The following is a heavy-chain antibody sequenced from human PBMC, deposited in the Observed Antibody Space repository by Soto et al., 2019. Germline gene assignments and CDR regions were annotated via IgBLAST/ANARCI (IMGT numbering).Heavy chain of an antibody. J-gene: IGHJ4*02. CDR2: ISYDGSNK. D-gene: IGHD3-22*01. Sequence: GGSLRLSCAASGFTFSSYGMHWVRQSPGEGLEWVAVISYDGSNKYYADSVKGRFTISRDNSKNTLYLQMNSLRAEDTAVYYCAKDRRRNYYDSSGYYLYWGQGTLVTSPQ. CDR1: GFTFSSYG. CDR3: AKDRRRNYYDSSGYYLY. V-gene: IGHV3-30*18.